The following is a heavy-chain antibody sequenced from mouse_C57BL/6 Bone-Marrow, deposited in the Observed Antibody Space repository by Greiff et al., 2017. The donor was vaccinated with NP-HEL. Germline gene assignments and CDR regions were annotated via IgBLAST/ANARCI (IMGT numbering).Heavy chain of an antibody. J-gene: IGHJ4*01. CDR2: IDPETGGT. CDR1: GYTFTDYE. CDR3: TRRYSRDY. V-gene: IGHV1-15*01. Sequence: VQLQQSGAELVRPGASVTLSCKASGYTFTDYEMHWVKQTPVHGLEWIGAIDPETGGTAYNQKFKGKAILTADKSSSTAYMELRSLTSEDSAVYYCTRRYSRDYWGQGTSVTVSS. D-gene: IGHD1-1*01.